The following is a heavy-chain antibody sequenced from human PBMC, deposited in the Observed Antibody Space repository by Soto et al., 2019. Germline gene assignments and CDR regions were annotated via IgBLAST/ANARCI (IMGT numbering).Heavy chain of an antibody. CDR1: GYTFTSYG. V-gene: IGHV1-18*01. CDR3: ARVDEYYYDSSGYFDY. Sequence: ASVKVSCKASGYTFTSYGISWVRQAPGQGLEWMGWISAYNGNTNYARKLQGRVTMTTDTSTSTAYMELRSLRSDDAAVYYCARVDEYYYDSSGYFDYWGQGTLVTVSS. D-gene: IGHD3-22*01. CDR2: ISAYNGNT. J-gene: IGHJ4*02.